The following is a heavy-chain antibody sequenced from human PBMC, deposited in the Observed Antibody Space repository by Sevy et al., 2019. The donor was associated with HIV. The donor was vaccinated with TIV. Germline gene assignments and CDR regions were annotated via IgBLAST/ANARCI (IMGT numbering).Heavy chain of an antibody. CDR1: GFSLSNYA. D-gene: IGHD6-6*01. CDR2: KTGSAGVT. J-gene: IGHJ4*02. V-gene: IGHV3-23*01. CDR3: AIGRIPSIGTLGPFDS. Sequence: GGSLRLSCAASGFSLSNYAMSWVRQAPGKGLEWISTKTGSAGVTYYADSVKGRFTISSDNSKNSLFLQMNSLRAEDTALYYCAIGRIPSIGTLGPFDSWGQGTLVTVSS.